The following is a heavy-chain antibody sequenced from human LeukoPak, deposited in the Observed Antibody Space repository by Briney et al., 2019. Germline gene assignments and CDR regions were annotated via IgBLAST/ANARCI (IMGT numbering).Heavy chain of an antibody. Sequence: GESLKISCKGSGYSFTSYWIGWVRQMPGKGLEWMGIIYPGDSDTRYSPSFQGQVTISADKSISTAYLQWSSLKASDTAMYYCARAGEIATRSNWFDPWGQGTLVTVSS. CDR1: GYSFTSYW. J-gene: IGHJ5*02. CDR2: IYPGDSDT. CDR3: ARAGEIATRSNWFDP. V-gene: IGHV5-51*01. D-gene: IGHD5-24*01.